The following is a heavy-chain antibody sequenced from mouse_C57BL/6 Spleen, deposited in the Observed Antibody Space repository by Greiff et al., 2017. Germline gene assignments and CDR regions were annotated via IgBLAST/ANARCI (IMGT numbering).Heavy chain of an antibody. Sequence: QVQLQQPGAELVKPGASVKLSCKASGYTFTSYWMHWVKQRPGQGLEWIGMIHPNSGSTNYNEKFKSKATLTVDKSSSTAYMQLSSLTSEDSAVYYWAASNHYYAMDYWGQGTSVTVSS. CDR2: IHPNSGST. V-gene: IGHV1-64*01. J-gene: IGHJ4*01. D-gene: IGHD2-5*01. CDR3: AASNHYYAMDY. CDR1: GYTFTSYW.